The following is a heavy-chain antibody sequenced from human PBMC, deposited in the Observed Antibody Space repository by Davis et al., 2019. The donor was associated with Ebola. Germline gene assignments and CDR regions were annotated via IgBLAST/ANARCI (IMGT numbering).Heavy chain of an antibody. J-gene: IGHJ4*02. CDR1: GFTFSSYG. CDR3: ARVGSSSWYLDY. D-gene: IGHD6-13*01. Sequence: GESLKISCAASGFTFSSYGMHWVRQAPGKGLEWVAVIWYDGSNKYYADSVKGRFTISRDNSKNTLYLQMNSLRAEDTAVYYCARVGSSSWYLDYWGQGTLVTVSS. V-gene: IGHV3-33*01. CDR2: IWYDGSNK.